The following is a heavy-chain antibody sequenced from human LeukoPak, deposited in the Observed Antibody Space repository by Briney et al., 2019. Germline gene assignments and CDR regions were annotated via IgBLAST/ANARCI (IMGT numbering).Heavy chain of an antibody. Sequence: SETLSLTCTVSGGSISSYYWSWIRQPAGKGLEWIGRIYTSGSTNYNPSLNSRVTMSVDTSKNQFSLKLSSVTAADTAVYYCARDWSAYGDYLWYFDLWGRGTLVTVSS. J-gene: IGHJ2*01. CDR1: GGSISSYY. D-gene: IGHD4-17*01. V-gene: IGHV4-4*07. CDR3: ARDWSAYGDYLWYFDL. CDR2: IYTSGST.